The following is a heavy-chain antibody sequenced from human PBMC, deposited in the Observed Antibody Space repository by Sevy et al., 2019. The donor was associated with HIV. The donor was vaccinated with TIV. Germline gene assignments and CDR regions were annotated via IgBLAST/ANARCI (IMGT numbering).Heavy chain of an antibody. D-gene: IGHD3-10*01. J-gene: IGHJ4*02. CDR1: GFSFSSYA. CDR2: ISGSGGST. V-gene: IGHV3-23*01. Sequence: GGSLRLSCAASGFSFSSYAMSWVRQTPGKGLEWDSAISGSGGSTYYADSVKGRFTISRDNSKNTLYLQMNSLRAEDTAVYYCAIGGFTMVRGVFDYWGQGTLVTVSS. CDR3: AIGGFTMVRGVFDY.